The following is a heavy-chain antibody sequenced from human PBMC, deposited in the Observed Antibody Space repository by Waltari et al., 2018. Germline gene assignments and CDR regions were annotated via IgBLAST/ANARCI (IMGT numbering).Heavy chain of an antibody. J-gene: IGHJ4*02. CDR2: IYYSGST. CDR3: ARESIAAAGTLDY. Sequence: QLQLQESGPGLVKPSETLSLTCTVSGGSISSRSYYWDWIRQPPGKGLEWIGSIYYSGSTYYNPSLKSRVTISVDTSKNQFSLKLSSVTAADTAVYYCARESIAAAGTLDYWGQGTLVTVSS. V-gene: IGHV4-39*07. CDR1: GGSISSRSYY. D-gene: IGHD6-13*01.